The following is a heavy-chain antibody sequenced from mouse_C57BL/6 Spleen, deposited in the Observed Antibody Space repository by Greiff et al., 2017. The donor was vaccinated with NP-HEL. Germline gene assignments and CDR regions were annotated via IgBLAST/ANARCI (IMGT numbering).Heavy chain of an antibody. CDR3: ATIYYGSSYPHWYFDV. CDR2: IDPNSGGT. Sequence: QVQLQQPGAELVKPGASVKLSCKASGYTFTSYWMHWVKQRPGRGLEWIGRIDPNSGGTKYNEKFKSKATLTVDKPSSTAYMQLSSLTSEDSAVYYCATIYYGSSYPHWYFDVWGTGTTVTVSS. D-gene: IGHD1-1*01. J-gene: IGHJ1*03. V-gene: IGHV1-72*01. CDR1: GYTFTSYW.